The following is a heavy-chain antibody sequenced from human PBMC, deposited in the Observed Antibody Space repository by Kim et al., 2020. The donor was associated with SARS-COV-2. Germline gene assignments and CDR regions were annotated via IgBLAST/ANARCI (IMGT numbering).Heavy chain of an antibody. D-gene: IGHD3-9*01. J-gene: IGHJ6*02. CDR1: GGTFSSYA. CDR2: IIPILGIA. CDR3: ARGHFDWDYYYYGMDV. V-gene: IGHV1-69*04. Sequence: SVKVSCKASGGTFSSYAISWVRQAPGQGLEWMGRIIPILGIANYAQKFQGRVTITADKSTSTAYMELSSLRSEDTAVYYCARGHFDWDYYYYGMDVWGQ.